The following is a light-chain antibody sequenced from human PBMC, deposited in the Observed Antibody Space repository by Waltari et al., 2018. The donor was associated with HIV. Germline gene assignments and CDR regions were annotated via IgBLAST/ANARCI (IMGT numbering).Light chain of an antibody. CDR3: SSYAGSNRL. V-gene: IGLV2-8*01. CDR1: SSHVGAYNY. Sequence: QSALTQPPSASGSPGQSVTIPFTGTSSHVGAYNYHSWYKHHPGKAPKLMIYEVTKRPSGVPDRFSGSKSGNTASLTVSGLQAEDEADYYCSSYAGSNRLFGGGTKVTV. J-gene: IGLJ3*02. CDR2: EVT.